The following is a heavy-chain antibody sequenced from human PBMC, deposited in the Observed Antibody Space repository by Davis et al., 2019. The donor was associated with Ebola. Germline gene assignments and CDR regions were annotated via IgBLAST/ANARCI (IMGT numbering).Heavy chain of an antibody. CDR2: INPNSGGT. J-gene: IGHJ4*02. CDR1: GYTFTGYY. CDR3: ASSERSGWPDFDY. V-gene: IGHV1-2*06. D-gene: IGHD6-19*01. Sequence: AASVKVSCKASGYTFTGYYMHWVRQALGQGLEWMGRINPNSGGTNYAQKFQGRVTMTRDTSISTAYMELSRLRSDDTAVYYCASSERSGWPDFDYWGQGTLVTVSS.